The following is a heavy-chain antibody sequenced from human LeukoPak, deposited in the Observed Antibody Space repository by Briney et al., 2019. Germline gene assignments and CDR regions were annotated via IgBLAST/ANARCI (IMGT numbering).Heavy chain of an antibody. Sequence: SETLSLTCTVSGGSFSTYYWSWIRQPPGKGLEWIGYIYYSGSTNYHPSLQSRVTISVDTSKNQFSLRLSSVTAADTAMYYCARENSYYDSSGYYYGSGYFDYWGQGTLVTVSS. V-gene: IGHV4-59*01. CDR1: GGSFSTYY. J-gene: IGHJ4*02. CDR3: ARENSYYDSSGYYYGSGYFDY. D-gene: IGHD3-22*01. CDR2: IYYSGST.